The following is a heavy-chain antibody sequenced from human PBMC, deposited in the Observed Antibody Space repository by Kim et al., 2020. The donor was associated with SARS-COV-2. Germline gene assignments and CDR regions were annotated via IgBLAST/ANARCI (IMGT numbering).Heavy chain of an antibody. D-gene: IGHD6-13*01. V-gene: IGHV4-34*01. CDR2: INHSGST. CDR3: ARAQKGAAAGMIDY. Sequence: SETLSLTCAVYGGSFSGYYWSWIRQPPGKGLEWIGEINHSGSTNYNPSLKSRVTISVDTSKNQFSLKLSSVTAADTAVYYCARAQKGAAAGMIDYWGQGTLVTVSS. J-gene: IGHJ4*02. CDR1: GGSFSGYY.